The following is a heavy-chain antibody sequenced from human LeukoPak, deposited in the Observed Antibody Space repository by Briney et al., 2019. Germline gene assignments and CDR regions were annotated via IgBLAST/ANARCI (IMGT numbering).Heavy chain of an antibody. D-gene: IGHD6-19*01. CDR1: GFTFSNYD. V-gene: IGHV3-33*01. J-gene: IGHJ4*02. Sequence: GRSLRLSCAASGFTFSNYDMHWVRQAPGKGLEWVAVIWFDGSNKFYADSVKGRFTISRDNSKNTLYLQMNSLRAEDTAVYYCASSAGALIDCWGQGTLVIVSS. CDR3: ASSAGALIDC. CDR2: IWFDGSNK.